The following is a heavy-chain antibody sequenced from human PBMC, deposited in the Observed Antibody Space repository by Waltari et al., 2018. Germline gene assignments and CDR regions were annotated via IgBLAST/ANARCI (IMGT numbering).Heavy chain of an antibody. D-gene: IGHD2-15*01. Sequence: QVQLVQSGAEVKKPGSSVKVSCKASGGTFSSYANSWVRQAPGQGLEWMGGIIPILGIANYAQKFQGRVTITADKSTSTAYMELSSLRSEDTAVYYCARARNPGGLNWFDPWGQGTLVTVSS. V-gene: IGHV1-69*10. CDR2: IIPILGIA. CDR3: ARARNPGGLNWFDP. J-gene: IGHJ5*02. CDR1: GGTFSSYA.